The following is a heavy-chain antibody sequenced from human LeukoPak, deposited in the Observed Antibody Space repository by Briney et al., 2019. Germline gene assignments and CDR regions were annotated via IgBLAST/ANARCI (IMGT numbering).Heavy chain of an antibody. CDR2: ISYDGSNK. CDR1: GFTFSSYA. CDR3: ARDTYKSCGGDCEGLFDY. D-gene: IGHD2-21*02. Sequence: GRSLRLSCAASGFTFSSYAMHWVRQAPGKGLEWVAIISYDGSNKYYADSVKGRFTISRDNSKNTLYLQMNSLRAEDTAVYFCARDTYKSCGGDCEGLFDYWGQGTLVTVSS. J-gene: IGHJ4*02. V-gene: IGHV3-30*04.